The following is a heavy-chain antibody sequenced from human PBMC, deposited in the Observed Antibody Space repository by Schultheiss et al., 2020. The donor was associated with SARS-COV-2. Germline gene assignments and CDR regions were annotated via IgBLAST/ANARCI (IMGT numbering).Heavy chain of an antibody. D-gene: IGHD3-3*01. CDR1: GGSISSYY. CDR3: ARGITVFGVVATPKFYYGLDV. J-gene: IGHJ6*02. Sequence: SETLSLTCTVSGGSISSYYWGWIRQPPGKGLEWIGYIYDTVTTKYNPSLRSRVTISVDTSKNQFSLNLTSVTAADTAIYFCARGITVFGVVATPKFYYGLDVWGQGTTVTVSS. V-gene: IGHV4-59*12. CDR2: IYDTVTT.